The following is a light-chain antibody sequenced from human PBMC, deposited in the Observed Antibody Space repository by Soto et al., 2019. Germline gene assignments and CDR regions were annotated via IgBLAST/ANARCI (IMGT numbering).Light chain of an antibody. Sequence: QSVLTQPASVSGSPGQSITISCTGTSSDVGGYNYVSWYQHHPGKAPKLMIYEVSNRPSGVSIRFSGSKSGNTASLTISGLQAEDEADYYCSSYTSSSTPYVFGTGTKLTVL. CDR3: SSYTSSSTPYV. J-gene: IGLJ1*01. CDR1: SSDVGGYNY. CDR2: EVS. V-gene: IGLV2-14*01.